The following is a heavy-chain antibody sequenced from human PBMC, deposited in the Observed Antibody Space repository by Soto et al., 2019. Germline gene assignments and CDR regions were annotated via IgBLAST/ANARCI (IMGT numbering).Heavy chain of an antibody. CDR1: GFSLSTNGVA. D-gene: IGHD6-19*01. J-gene: IGHJ4*02. Sequence: ITLRESGPALVKPTQTLTLTCTFSGFSLSTNGVAVGWIRQPPGKALEWLALIFWDDDARYSPSLKSRLTLTQDTSKNKVVLIMTNMDPVDTGTYYCTHTAGHSSTGADNWGQGTQVTVSS. CDR3: THTAGHSSTGADN. CDR2: IFWDDDA. V-gene: IGHV2-5*02.